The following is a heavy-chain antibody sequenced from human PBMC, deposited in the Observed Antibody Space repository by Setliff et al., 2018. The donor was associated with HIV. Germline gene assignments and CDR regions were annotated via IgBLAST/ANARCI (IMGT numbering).Heavy chain of an antibody. J-gene: IGHJ4*02. CDR1: GGTFSLYA. CDR2: IIPIFDTT. Sequence: GASVKVSCKASGGTFSLYAINWVRQAPGQGLEWMGGIIPIFDTTHYAQKFQGRVTITADESTSTAYMELNSLRVEATAVYYCTSVFGYNYGRVDQWGQGTLVTVSS. CDR3: TSVFGYNYGRVDQ. D-gene: IGHD5-18*01. V-gene: IGHV1-69*13.